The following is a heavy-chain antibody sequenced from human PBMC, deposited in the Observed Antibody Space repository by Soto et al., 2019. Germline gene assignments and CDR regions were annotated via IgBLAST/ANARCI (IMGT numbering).Heavy chain of an antibody. V-gene: IGHV4-31*03. CDR3: ATVGSTVTTYFDY. D-gene: IGHD4-4*01. Sequence: SETLSLTCTVSGGSISSGGYYWSWIRQHPGKGLEWIGYIYYSGSTYYNPSLKSRVTISVDTSKNQFSLKLSYVTAADTAVYYCATVGSTVTTYFDYWGQGTLVTVS. CDR1: GGSISSGGYY. CDR2: IYYSGST. J-gene: IGHJ4*02.